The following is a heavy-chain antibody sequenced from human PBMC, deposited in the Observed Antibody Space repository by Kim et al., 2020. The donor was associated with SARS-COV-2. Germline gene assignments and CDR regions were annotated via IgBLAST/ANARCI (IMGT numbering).Heavy chain of an antibody. CDR3: ARDTHNTVTPKESRPPPRPEWYFDL. V-gene: IGHV3-53*04. CDR2: IYSGGST. Sequence: GGSLRLSCAASGFTVSSNYMSWVRQAPGKGLEWVSVIYSGGSTYYADSVKGRFTISRHNSKNTLYLQMNSLRAEDTAVYYCARDTHNTVTPKESRPPPRPEWYFDLWGRGTLVTVSS. D-gene: IGHD4-17*01. J-gene: IGHJ2*01. CDR1: GFTVSSNY.